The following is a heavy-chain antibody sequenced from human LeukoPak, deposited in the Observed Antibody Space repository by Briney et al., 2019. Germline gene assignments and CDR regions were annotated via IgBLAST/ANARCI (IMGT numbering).Heavy chain of an antibody. J-gene: IGHJ4*02. CDR1: GFTFDDYA. CDR3: AKDRSGQY. CDR2: ISWNSGII. Sequence: GGSLRLSCAASGFTFDDYAMHWVRQPPGKGLEWVSGISWNSGIIGNADSVKGRITISRDNAKNSLYLQMNSLRAEDTALYYCAKDRSGQYWGQGTLVTVSS. V-gene: IGHV3-9*01.